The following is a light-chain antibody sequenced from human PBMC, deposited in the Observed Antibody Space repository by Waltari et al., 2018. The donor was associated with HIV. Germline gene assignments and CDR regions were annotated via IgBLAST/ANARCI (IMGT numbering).Light chain of an antibody. CDR2: DVS. V-gene: IGLV2-14*03. CDR3: GSYTNSGTYV. J-gene: IGLJ1*01. Sequence: QSALTQPASVSGSPGQSITLSCPATSSDVGCSDVVSWYQQHPGHAPQLMIFDVSNRPSGVSDRFAGSKSGNTASLTISGLQPEDEADYYCGSYTNSGTYVFGTGTKVTVL. CDR1: SSDVGCSDV.